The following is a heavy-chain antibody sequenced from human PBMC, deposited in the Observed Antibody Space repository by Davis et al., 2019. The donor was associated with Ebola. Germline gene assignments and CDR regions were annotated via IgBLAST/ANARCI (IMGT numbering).Heavy chain of an antibody. J-gene: IGHJ4*02. Sequence: GSLRLSCAVYGGSFSGYYWSWIRQPPGKGLEWIGEINHSGSTNYNPSLKSRVTISVDTSKNQFSLKLSSVTAADTAVYYCARVEMATIEGFDYWGQGTLVTVSS. CDR1: GGSFSGYY. D-gene: IGHD5-24*01. V-gene: IGHV4-34*01. CDR3: ARVEMATIEGFDY. CDR2: INHSGST.